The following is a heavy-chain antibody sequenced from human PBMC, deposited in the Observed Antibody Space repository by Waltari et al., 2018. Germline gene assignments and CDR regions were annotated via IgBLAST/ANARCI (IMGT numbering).Heavy chain of an antibody. Sequence: VQLVQSGTEVRRPGASVKVSCKASGKAVSQHYLHWVRRAPGQGLEWMGWIDPNSGATNYGQKFKDRITLTWDTSVNTAYMELTRLASFDTAVYYCAREYCAGECRLFDFWGQGTGLTVSS. CDR1: GKAVSQHY. D-gene: IGHD2-21*01. V-gene: IGHV1-2*02. CDR3: AREYCAGECRLFDF. J-gene: IGHJ4*02. CDR2: IDPNSGAT.